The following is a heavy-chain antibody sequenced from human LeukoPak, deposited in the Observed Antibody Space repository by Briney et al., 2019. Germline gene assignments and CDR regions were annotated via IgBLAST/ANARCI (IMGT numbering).Heavy chain of an antibody. CDR3: ARGYDYVWGSYFAGPFDP. V-gene: IGHV6-1*01. J-gene: IGHJ5*02. D-gene: IGHD3-16*01. CDR1: GDSVSSNSAA. Sequence: SQTLSLTCAISGDSVSSNSAAWNWIRQSPSRGLEWLGRTYYRSKWYNDYAVSVKSRITINPDTSKNQFSLQLNSVTPEDTAVYYCARGYDYVWGSYFAGPFDPWGQGTLVTVSS. CDR2: TYYRSKWYN.